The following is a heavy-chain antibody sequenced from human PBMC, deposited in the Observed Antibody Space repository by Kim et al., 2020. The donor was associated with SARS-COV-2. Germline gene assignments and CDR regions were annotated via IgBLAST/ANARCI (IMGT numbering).Heavy chain of an antibody. CDR1: GFTFSTYA. D-gene: IGHD3-10*01. Sequence: GGSLRLSCAASGFTFSTYAINWVRQAPGKGLEWVSGISDDGGYTYYADSVEGRFTISRDNSKSTLYLQMNSLRAEDTAVYFCAKARGSGGHKGHHFDSWGQGTLVTVAP. J-gene: IGHJ4*02. V-gene: IGHV3-23*01. CDR3: AKARGSGGHKGHHFDS. CDR2: ISDDGGYT.